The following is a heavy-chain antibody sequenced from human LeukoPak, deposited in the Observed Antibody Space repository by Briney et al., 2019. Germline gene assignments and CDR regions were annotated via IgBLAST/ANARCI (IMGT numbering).Heavy chain of an antibody. Sequence: GGSLRLSCAASGFTFSNYWMHWVRQAPGKGLVWVSRINTDGSNTSYADSVKGRFTISRDNAKNTLYLQMNSLRAEDTAVYYCTSDAFGARDSWGQGTLVTVSS. J-gene: IGHJ4*02. D-gene: IGHD3-10*01. CDR3: TSDAFGARDS. CDR2: INTDGSNT. CDR1: GFTFSNYW. V-gene: IGHV3-74*01.